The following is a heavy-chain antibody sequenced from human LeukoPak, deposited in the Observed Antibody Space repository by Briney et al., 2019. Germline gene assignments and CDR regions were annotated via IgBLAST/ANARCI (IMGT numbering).Heavy chain of an antibody. V-gene: IGHV1-46*01. CDR2: INPSGGST. CDR3: ARDPSMCEYSSGCYYFDY. J-gene: IGHJ4*02. Sequence: ASVTVSFKSSVGTFINYAISWVRQTPGQGREWMGIINPSGGSTSYAHKFQGTVTMTRDTSTSTVYMELSSLRSEDTAVYYCARDPSMCEYSSGCYYFDYWGQGTLVTVSS. CDR1: VGTFINYA. D-gene: IGHD6-19*01.